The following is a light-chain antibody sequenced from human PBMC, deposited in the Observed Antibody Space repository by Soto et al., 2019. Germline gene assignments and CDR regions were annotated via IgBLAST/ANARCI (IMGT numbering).Light chain of an antibody. J-gene: IGKJ4*01. CDR2: AAS. Sequence: DIQLTQSPSFLSASVGDRVTITCRASQGISSYLAWYQQKPGKAPKLLIYAASTLQSGVPSRFSGSGSGTECTLTSSSLQPEDVATYYCQQLNSYPFTFGGGTKVEIK. CDR1: QGISSY. V-gene: IGKV1-9*01. CDR3: QQLNSYPFT.